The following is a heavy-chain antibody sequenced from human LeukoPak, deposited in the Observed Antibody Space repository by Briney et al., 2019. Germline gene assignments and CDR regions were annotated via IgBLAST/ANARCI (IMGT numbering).Heavy chain of an antibody. D-gene: IGHD3-10*01. V-gene: IGHV4-59*01. Sequence: SETLSLTCTVSGGSIGSFYWAWIRQTPRKGLEWIGSVYYTGSTNYNPSLKSRVTISIDTSRSQFSLKLTSVTVADTAVYYCARDSRYSYGSGGMDVWGQGTTVTVSS. CDR2: VYYTGST. CDR1: GGSIGSFY. J-gene: IGHJ6*02. CDR3: ARDSRYSYGSGGMDV.